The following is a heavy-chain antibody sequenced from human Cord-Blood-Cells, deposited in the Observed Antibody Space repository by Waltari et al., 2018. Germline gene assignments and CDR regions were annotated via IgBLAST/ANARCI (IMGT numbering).Heavy chain of an antibody. D-gene: IGHD3-16*01. CDR2: IYYSGST. J-gene: IGHJ4*02. V-gene: IGHV4-39*01. CDR3: ARLSGEWGYFDY. Sequence: QLQLQESGPGLVKPSETLSLTCTVSGGSISSSSYYWGWIRQPPGKGLEWIGSIYYSGSTYSNPSLKSRVTISVDTSKNQFSLKLSSVTAADTAVYYCARLSGEWGYFDYWGQGTLVTVSS. CDR1: GGSISSSSYY.